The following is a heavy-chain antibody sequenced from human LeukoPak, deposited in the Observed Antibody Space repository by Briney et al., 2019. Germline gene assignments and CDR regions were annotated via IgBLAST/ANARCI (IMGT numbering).Heavy chain of an antibody. D-gene: IGHD3-10*01. V-gene: IGHV3-11*04. Sequence: GGSPRLSCAASGFTFSDYYTSWIRQAPGKGLEWVSYISSSGSTIYYADSVKGRFTISRDNAKNSLYLQMNSLRAEDTAVYYCARLRGSASYYMDVWGKGTTVTVSS. CDR1: GFTFSDYY. CDR2: ISSSGSTI. CDR3: ARLRGSASYYMDV. J-gene: IGHJ6*03.